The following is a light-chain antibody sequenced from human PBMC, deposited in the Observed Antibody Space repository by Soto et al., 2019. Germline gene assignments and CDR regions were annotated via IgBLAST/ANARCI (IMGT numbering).Light chain of an antibody. J-gene: IGKJ2*01. CDR3: HQYVNSPFT. V-gene: IGKV3-20*01. CDR1: QTVRGNY. CDR2: EAS. Sequence: FVLTQSPGTLSLSPGERATLSCRASQTVRGNYIAWYQHKPGQAPRVLIFEASRRATGTPDRFSGSGSGTDFTLTISRLEPEDFAVYYCHQYVNSPFTFGQGTNLEI.